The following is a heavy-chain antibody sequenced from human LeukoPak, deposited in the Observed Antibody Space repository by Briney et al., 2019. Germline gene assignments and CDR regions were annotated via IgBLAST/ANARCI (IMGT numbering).Heavy chain of an antibody. Sequence: GGSLRLSCAASGFTLSSNYMSWVRQPPGKGLEWVSIIYNASSTYSADSVKGRFTISRDNSKNTLYLQMNSLRAEDTAVYYCARVYGSYYAFDIWGQGTLVTVSS. CDR2: IYNASST. J-gene: IGHJ3*02. V-gene: IGHV3-66*02. CDR3: ARVYGSYYAFDI. D-gene: IGHD4-17*01. CDR1: GFTLSSNY.